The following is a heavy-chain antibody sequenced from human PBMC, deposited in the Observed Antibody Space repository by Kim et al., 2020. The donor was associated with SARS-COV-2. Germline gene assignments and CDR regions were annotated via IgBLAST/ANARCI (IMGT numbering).Heavy chain of an antibody. D-gene: IGHD5-12*01. J-gene: IGHJ4*02. V-gene: IGHV3-74*01. CDR3: ARDGRPHGDGYNEDY. Sequence: DSVKGRFTISRDNAKNTLYLQMNSLRAEDTAVYYCARDGRPHGDGYNEDYWGQGTLVTVSS.